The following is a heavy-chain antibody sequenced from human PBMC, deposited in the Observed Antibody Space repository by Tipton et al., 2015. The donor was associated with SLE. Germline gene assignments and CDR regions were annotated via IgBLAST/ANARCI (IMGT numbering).Heavy chain of an antibody. V-gene: IGHV3-66*01. CDR3: ASPIVAAVGY. D-gene: IGHD6-13*01. CDR2: IYSGGST. J-gene: IGHJ4*01. CDR1: GFTVSSNY. Sequence: SLRLSCAASGFTVSSNYMSWVRQAPGKGLEWVSVIYSGGSTYYADSVKGRFTISRDNSKNTLSLQMNSLRAEDTAVYYCASPIVAAVGYWGQGTVLTVYS.